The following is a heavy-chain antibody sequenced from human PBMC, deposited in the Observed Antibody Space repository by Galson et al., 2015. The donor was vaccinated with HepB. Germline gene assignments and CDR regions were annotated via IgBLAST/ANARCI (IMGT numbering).Heavy chain of an antibody. CDR1: GDSVSSSSAA. V-gene: IGHV6-1*01. CDR2: THYRSKWYN. Sequence: CAISGDSVSSSSAAWNWIRQSPSRGLEWLGRTHYRSKWYNDYAVSVRSRITINPDTSKNQFSLQLNSVTPEDTAVYFCASDGRTRYYFDYWGQGTLVTVSS. J-gene: IGHJ4*02. CDR3: ASDGRTRYYFDY.